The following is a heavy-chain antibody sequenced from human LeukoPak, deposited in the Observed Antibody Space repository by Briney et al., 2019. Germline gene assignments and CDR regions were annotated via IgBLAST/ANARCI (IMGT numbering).Heavy chain of an antibody. CDR2: VSAYNGNT. V-gene: IGHV1-18*04. CDR1: GYTFTSYG. Sequence: GASVKVSCKASGYTFTSYGISWVRQAPGQGLEWMGWVSAYNGNTNYAQKLQGRVTMTTDTSTSTAYMELSSLRSEDTAVYYCARGRSPYTMVRGVIGWFDPWGQGTLVTVSS. CDR3: ARGRSPYTMVRGVIGWFDP. J-gene: IGHJ5*02. D-gene: IGHD3-10*01.